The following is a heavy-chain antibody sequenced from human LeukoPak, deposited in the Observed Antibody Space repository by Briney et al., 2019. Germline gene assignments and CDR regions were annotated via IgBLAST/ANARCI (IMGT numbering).Heavy chain of an antibody. D-gene: IGHD1-26*01. CDR3: AKLILGATDYGMDV. CDR2: ISYDGSNK. Sequence: GGSLRLSCAASGFTFSSYGMHWVRQAPGKGLEWVAVISYDGSNKYYADSVKGRFTISRDNSKNTLYLQMNRLRAEDTAVYYCAKLILGATDYGMDVWGQGTTVTVSS. J-gene: IGHJ6*02. CDR1: GFTFSSYG. V-gene: IGHV3-30*18.